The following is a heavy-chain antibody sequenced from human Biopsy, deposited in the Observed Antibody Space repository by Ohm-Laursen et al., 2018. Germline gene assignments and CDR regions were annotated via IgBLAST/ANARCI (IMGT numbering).Heavy chain of an antibody. Sequence: SVTVSCKASGGGFKSYALSWVRQAPGQGLEWMGGIIPIFGKANYAQKFQGRVTITADESTSTAYMELSSLRSDDTAVYYCARDALGGGSYRFFYWGQGSLVTVSS. V-gene: IGHV1-69*13. D-gene: IGHD1-26*01. CDR1: GGGFKSYA. J-gene: IGHJ4*02. CDR2: IIPIFGKA. CDR3: ARDALGGGSYRFFY.